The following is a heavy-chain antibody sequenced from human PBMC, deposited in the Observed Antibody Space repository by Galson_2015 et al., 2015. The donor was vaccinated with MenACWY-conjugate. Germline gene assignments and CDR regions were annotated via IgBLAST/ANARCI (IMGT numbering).Heavy chain of an antibody. J-gene: IGHJ4*02. CDR2: VSFAVSRT. Sequence: SLRTGYAAYEFRVGFYAIHWVGQASGTGLHWVAVVSFAVSRTKNDDSVQGRFTIYRDNSNKKVYLKINSLRSEDTAVYYCATDRYSYSWYPFYWGQGVLVTVSS. CDR3: ATDRYSYSWYPFY. D-gene: IGHD6-13*01. CDR1: EFRVGFYA. V-gene: IGHV3-30*11.